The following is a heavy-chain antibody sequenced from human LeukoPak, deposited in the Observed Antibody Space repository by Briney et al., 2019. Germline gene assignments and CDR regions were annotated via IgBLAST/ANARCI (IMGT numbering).Heavy chain of an antibody. Sequence: GGSLRLSCAASGFTFSSYAMHWVRQAPGKGLEWVAVIWYDGSNKYYADSVKGRFTISRDNSKNTLYLQMSSLTAEDTAVYYCARGISGSYGRDYWGQGTLVTVSS. J-gene: IGHJ4*02. CDR2: IWYDGSNK. CDR1: GFTFSSYA. D-gene: IGHD1-26*01. V-gene: IGHV3-33*08. CDR3: ARGISGSYGRDY.